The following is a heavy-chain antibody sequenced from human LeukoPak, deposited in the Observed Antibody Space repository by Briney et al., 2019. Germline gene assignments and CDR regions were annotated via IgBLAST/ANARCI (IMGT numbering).Heavy chain of an antibody. D-gene: IGHD3-16*01. CDR2: INHSGST. CDR1: GGSFSGYS. J-gene: IGHJ4*02. Sequence: SETLSLTCAVYGGSFSGYSWSWIRQPPGKGLEWIGEINHSGSTNYNPTLKSRVTISLDTSKNQFSLKLNSVTAADTATYYCAGGLGVWGQGTLVTVSS. V-gene: IGHV4-34*01. CDR3: AGGLGV.